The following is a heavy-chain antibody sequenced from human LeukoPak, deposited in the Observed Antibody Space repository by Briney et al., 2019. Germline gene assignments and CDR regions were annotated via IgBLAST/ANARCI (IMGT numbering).Heavy chain of an antibody. D-gene: IGHD4-23*01. V-gene: IGHV4-61*08. Sequence: SETLSLTCTVSGGSISSGGYYWSWIRQPPGKGLEWIGNIYYSGSTNYNPSLKSRVTMSVDTSKNRFSLKVSSVTAADTAVYYCARSPVYGGNSYFDYWGQGTLVTVSS. CDR2: IYYSGST. J-gene: IGHJ4*02. CDR1: GGSISSGGYY. CDR3: ARSPVYGGNSYFDY.